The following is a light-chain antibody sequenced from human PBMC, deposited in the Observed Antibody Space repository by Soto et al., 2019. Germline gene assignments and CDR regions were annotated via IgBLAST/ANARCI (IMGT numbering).Light chain of an antibody. V-gene: IGLV1-40*01. J-gene: IGLJ1*01. CDR2: GDN. Sequence: QSALTQPPSVSGAPGQRVSISCTGSTSNIGAHYDVHWYQHLPGTAPKLLIYGDNNRPSGVPDRFSGSKSGTSASLAITRLQAEDEADYYCQSYDISLHNYVFGTGTKVTVL. CDR1: TSNIGAHYD. CDR3: QSYDISLHNYV.